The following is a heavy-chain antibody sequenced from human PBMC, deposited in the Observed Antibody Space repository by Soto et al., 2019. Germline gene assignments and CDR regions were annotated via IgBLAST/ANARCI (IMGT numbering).Heavy chain of an antibody. CDR3: ARDVYYDSSGYCDY. J-gene: IGHJ4*02. V-gene: IGHV3-33*01. Sequence: QVQLVESGGGVVQPGRSLRLSCAASGFTCSSYGMHWVRQAPGKGLEWVAVIWYDGSNKYYADSVKGRFTISRDNSKNTLYLQMNSLRAEARAVYYCARDVYYDSSGYCDYWGQGTLVTVSS. CDR2: IWYDGSNK. CDR1: GFTCSSYG. D-gene: IGHD3-22*01.